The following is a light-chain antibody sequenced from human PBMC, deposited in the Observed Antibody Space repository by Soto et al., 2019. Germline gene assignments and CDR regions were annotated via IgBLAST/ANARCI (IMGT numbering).Light chain of an antibody. CDR3: MQGTHWPPYT. V-gene: IGKV2-30*01. J-gene: IGKJ2*01. Sequence: EVVMTQSPLSLPVTLGQPASISCRSSQSLAYIDGNTYLSWFQQRPGQSPRRLIDKVSNRESGVPDRLSGSGSGTHFTLKISRVEAEDVGVYYCMQGTHWPPYTGGQGTKLEIK. CDR1: QSLAYIDGNTY. CDR2: KVS.